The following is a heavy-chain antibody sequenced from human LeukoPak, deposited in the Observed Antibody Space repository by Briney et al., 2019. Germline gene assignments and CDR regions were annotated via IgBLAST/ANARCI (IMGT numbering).Heavy chain of an antibody. CDR2: ITVNGDGT. V-gene: IGHV3-23*01. D-gene: IGHD6-19*01. CDR3: TKDRIGAVAEYPYY. Sequence: PGGPLRLSGAASGFTFSSYAMSWVPKAPGKGLEWVSSITVNGDGTNYADAVKSRFTNSRDNSENTVYLRMNSLRADETAKYFRTKDRIGAVAEYPYYWGQGTLVTVSS. CDR1: GFTFSSYA. J-gene: IGHJ4*02.